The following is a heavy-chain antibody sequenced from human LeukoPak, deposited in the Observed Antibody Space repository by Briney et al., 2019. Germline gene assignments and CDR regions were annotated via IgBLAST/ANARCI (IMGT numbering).Heavy chain of an antibody. CDR3: ATEPSRSYSFDHLDF. CDR2: VVPMFGIR. V-gene: IGHV1-69*04. CDR1: GGTFNNYA. D-gene: IGHD5-12*01. J-gene: IGHJ4*02. Sequence: PVKVSCKTSGGTFNNYAISWVRQAPGQGLEWMGRVVPMFGIRNYPQTFRGRVNITADKATNTVYMELRSLRAEDTAIYYCATEPSRSYSFDHLDFWGLGTPVTVSS.